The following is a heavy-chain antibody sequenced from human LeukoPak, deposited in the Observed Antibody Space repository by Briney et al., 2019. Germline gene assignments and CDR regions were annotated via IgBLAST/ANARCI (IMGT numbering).Heavy chain of an antibody. V-gene: IGHV1-69*13. CDR1: GGTFSSYA. D-gene: IGHD2-15*01. Sequence: ASVKVSCKASGGTFSSYAISWVRQDPGQGLEWMGGIIPIFGTANYAQKFQGRVTITADESTSTAYMELSSLRSEDTAVYYCARVGCSGGSCYIIRHWGQGTLVTVSS. J-gene: IGHJ4*02. CDR3: ARVGCSGGSCYIIRH. CDR2: IIPIFGTA.